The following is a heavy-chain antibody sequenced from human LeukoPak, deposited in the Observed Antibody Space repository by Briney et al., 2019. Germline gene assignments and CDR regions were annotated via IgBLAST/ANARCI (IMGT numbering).Heavy chain of an antibody. D-gene: IGHD1-1*01. CDR1: GFTFSSYG. J-gene: IGHJ3*02. Sequence: GGSLRLSCAASGFTFSSYGMHWVRQAPGKGLEWVAVIWHDGSNKYYADSVKGRFTISRDNAKNTLYLQMNSLRAEDTAVYYCAREVEAFDIWGQGTMVTVSS. CDR3: AREVEAFDI. V-gene: IGHV3-33*01. CDR2: IWHDGSNK.